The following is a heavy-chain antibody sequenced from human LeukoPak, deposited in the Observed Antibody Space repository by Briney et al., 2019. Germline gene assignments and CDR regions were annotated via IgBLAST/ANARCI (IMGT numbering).Heavy chain of an antibody. D-gene: IGHD6-19*01. Sequence: GGSLRLSCAASGFTVSSNYMSWVRQATGKGLEWVSVIYSGGSTYYADSVKGRFTISRDNSKNTLYLQMNSLRAEGTAVYYCARDRASSGWFGVSYYYGMDVWGQGTTVTVSS. CDR2: IYSGGST. J-gene: IGHJ6*02. CDR1: GFTVSSNY. V-gene: IGHV3-53*01. CDR3: ARDRASSGWFGVSYYYGMDV.